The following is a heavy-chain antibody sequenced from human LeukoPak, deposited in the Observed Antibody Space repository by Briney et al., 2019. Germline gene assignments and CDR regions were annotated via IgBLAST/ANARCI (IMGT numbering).Heavy chain of an antibody. D-gene: IGHD3-10*01. Sequence: QPGGSLRLSCAVSGFTFSSYAMNWVRQAPGKGLEWVSAISGSGGSTYYADSVKGRFTISRDKSKNTLYLQMNSLRAEDTAVYYCAKGTMVRGVTTNDYWGQGTLVTVSS. CDR3: AKGTMVRGVTTNDY. J-gene: IGHJ4*02. V-gene: IGHV3-23*01. CDR2: ISGSGGST. CDR1: GFTFSSYA.